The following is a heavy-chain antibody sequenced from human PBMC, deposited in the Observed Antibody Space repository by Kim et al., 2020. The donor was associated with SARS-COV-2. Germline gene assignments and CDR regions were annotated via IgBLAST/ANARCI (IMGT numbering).Heavy chain of an antibody. D-gene: IGHD2-21*02. V-gene: IGHV3-23*01. J-gene: IGHJ4*02. CDR1: GFTFGTYA. CDR2: IRGSGGST. CDR3: ATPGGVDHCGGDCYLTN. Sequence: GGSLRLSCEASGFTFGTYAMNWVRQAPGKGLEWVSGIRGSGGSTDYADSVKGRFTISRDNSKNTLYLQMNSLRVEDTAVYYCATPGGVDHCGGDCYLTNWGQGTLVTVSS.